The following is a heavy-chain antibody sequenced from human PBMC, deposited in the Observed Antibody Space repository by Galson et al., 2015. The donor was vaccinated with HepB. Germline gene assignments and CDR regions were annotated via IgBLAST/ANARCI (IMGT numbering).Heavy chain of an antibody. J-gene: IGHJ4*02. Sequence: SLRLSCAASGFTFSSYSMNWVRQAPGKGLEWVSSISSSSSYIYYADSVKGRFTIPRDNAKNSLYLQMNSLRAEDTAVYYCARDSPEYSSGWYDYWGQGTLVTVSS. CDR1: GFTFSSYS. CDR2: ISSSSSYI. D-gene: IGHD6-19*01. CDR3: ARDSPEYSSGWYDY. V-gene: IGHV3-21*01.